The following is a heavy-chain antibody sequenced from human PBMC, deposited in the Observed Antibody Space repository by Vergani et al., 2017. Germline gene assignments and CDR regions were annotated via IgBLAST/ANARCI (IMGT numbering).Heavy chain of an antibody. J-gene: IGHJ6*02. CDR3: AKDLSRVVPAARRYYYYYGMDV. Sequence: VQLLESGGGLVQPGRSLRLSCAASGFTFSSYGMHWVRQAPGKGLEWVAVIWYDGSNKYYADSVKGRFTISRDNSKNTLYLQMNSLRAEDTAVYYCAKDLSRVVPAARRYYYYYGMDVWGQGP. CDR2: IWYDGSNK. CDR1: GFTFSSYG. D-gene: IGHD2-2*01. V-gene: IGHV3-33*06.